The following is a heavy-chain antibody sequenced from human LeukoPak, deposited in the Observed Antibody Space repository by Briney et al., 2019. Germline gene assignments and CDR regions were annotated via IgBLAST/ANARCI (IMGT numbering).Heavy chain of an antibody. V-gene: IGHV3-23*01. CDR1: GFPFSNYA. Sequence: GGSLRLSCAASGFPFSNYAMTWVRQVPGKGLEWLSGISGSGGNTCYADSVKGRFTISRDNSKNTLYLQMNSLRAEDTAVYYCAKGTLTTVTTMGGYFDSWGQGTLVTVSS. D-gene: IGHD4-17*01. CDR3: AKGTLTTVTTMGGYFDS. CDR2: ISGSGGNT. J-gene: IGHJ4*02.